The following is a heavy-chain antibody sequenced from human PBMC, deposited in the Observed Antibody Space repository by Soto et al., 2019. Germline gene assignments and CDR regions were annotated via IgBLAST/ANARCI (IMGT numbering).Heavy chain of an antibody. J-gene: IGHJ6*02. CDR3: ARGIEGWYQGRYYYGMDV. D-gene: IGHD6-19*01. CDR2: IYYSGST. V-gene: IGHV4-61*01. Sequence: QVQLQESGPGLVKPSETLSLTCTVSGGSVSSGSYYWSWIRQPPGKGLEWIGYIYYSGSTNYNPTLRSRVTISVDTSKYQFSRKLGSVTAADTVVYYCARGIEGWYQGRYYYGMDVWGQGTTVTVSS. CDR1: GGSVSSGSYY.